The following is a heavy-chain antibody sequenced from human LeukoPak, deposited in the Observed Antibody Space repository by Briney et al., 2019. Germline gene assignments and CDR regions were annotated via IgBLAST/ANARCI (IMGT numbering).Heavy chain of an antibody. CDR1: GYTFTNYY. Sequence: ASVKVSCKASGYTFTNYYLHWVRQATGQGLEWMGWMNPNSGNTGYAQKFQGRVTMTRNTSISTAYMELSSLRSEDTAVYYCARGLLIGAGSYPFDYWGQGTLVTVSS. CDR2: MNPNSGNT. D-gene: IGHD3-10*01. V-gene: IGHV1-8*02. J-gene: IGHJ4*02. CDR3: ARGLLIGAGSYPFDY.